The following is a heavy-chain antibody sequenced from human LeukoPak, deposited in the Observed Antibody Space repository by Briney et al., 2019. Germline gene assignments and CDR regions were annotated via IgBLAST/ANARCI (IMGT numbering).Heavy chain of an antibody. Sequence: PSETLSLTCTVPGGSISSGSYYRNWLRQPAGKGLEWIGLIFISGSTNYNPSLKSRVTISVDTSKNQFSLKLSSVTAADTAVYYCARGGSVYDILDPIDCWGQGTLVTVSS. J-gene: IGHJ4*02. V-gene: IGHV4-61*02. D-gene: IGHD3-9*01. CDR2: IFISGST. CDR3: ARGGSVYDILDPIDC. CDR1: GGSISSGSYY.